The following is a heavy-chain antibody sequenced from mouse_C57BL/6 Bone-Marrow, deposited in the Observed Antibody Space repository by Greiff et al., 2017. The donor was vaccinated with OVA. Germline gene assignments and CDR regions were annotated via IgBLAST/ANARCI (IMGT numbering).Heavy chain of an antibody. J-gene: IGHJ4*01. CDR3: ARATYYYGSRFYAMDY. D-gene: IGHD1-1*01. CDR1: GFTFSDYY. Sequence: EVKLMESEGGLVQPGSSMKLSCTASGFTFSDYYMAWVRQVPEKGLEWVANINYDGSSTYYLDSLKSRFIISRDNAKNILYLQMSSLKSEDTATYYCARATYYYGSRFYAMDYWGQGTSVTVSS. V-gene: IGHV5-16*01. CDR2: INYDGSST.